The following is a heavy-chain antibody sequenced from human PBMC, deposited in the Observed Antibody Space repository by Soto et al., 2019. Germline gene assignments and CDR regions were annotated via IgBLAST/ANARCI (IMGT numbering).Heavy chain of an antibody. CDR1: VFTFSSYA. CDR2: ISGSGGST. J-gene: IGHJ4*02. CDR3: ATNPYDFWSGYYPVGNTYYFDY. V-gene: IGHV3-23*01. Sequence: GGSLRLSCAASVFTFSSYAMSWVRQAPGKGLEWVSAISGSGGSTYYADSVKGRFTISRDNSKNTLYLQMNSLRAEDTAVYYCATNPYDFWSGYYPVGNTYYFDYWGQGTLVTVSS. D-gene: IGHD3-3*01.